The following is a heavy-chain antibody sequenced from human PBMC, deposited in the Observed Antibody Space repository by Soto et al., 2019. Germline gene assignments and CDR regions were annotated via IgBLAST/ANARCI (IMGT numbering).Heavy chain of an antibody. CDR2: VDPEDGET. J-gene: IGHJ4*02. Sequence: ASVKVSCKVFGYTLTELSMHRVRQAPGKEREWMGGVDPEDGETIYAQKFQGRVTMTEDTSTDTAYMELSSLRSEDTAVYYCATVSTSYYYDSTNYFDYWGQGTLVTSPQ. V-gene: IGHV1-24*01. CDR3: ATVSTSYYYDSTNYFDY. CDR1: GYTLTELS. D-gene: IGHD3-22*01.